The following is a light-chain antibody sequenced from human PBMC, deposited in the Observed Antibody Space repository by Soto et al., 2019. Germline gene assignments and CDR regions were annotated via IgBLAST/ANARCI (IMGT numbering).Light chain of an antibody. J-gene: IGLJ1*01. CDR1: SSDVGGYNY. V-gene: IGLV2-14*01. CDR3: SSYRSSSSFV. Sequence: QSVLTHPASVSGSPGQSITISCTGTSSDVGGYNYVSWYQQHPGKAPKLMIYEVSNRPSGVSSRFSGSKSGNTASLTISGLQAEDEADYYCSSYRSSSSFVFGTGTKVTVL. CDR2: EVS.